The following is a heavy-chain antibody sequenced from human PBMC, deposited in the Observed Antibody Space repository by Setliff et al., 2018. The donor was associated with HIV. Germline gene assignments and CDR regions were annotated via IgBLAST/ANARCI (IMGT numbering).Heavy chain of an antibody. V-gene: IGHV1-69*10. CDR1: GGTFSSYA. J-gene: IGHJ4*02. CDR3: ASNWGSVGY. Sequence: SVKVSCKASGGTFSSYAISWVRQAPGQGLEWMGGIIPILVIANYAQKFQGRVTITADESTSTAYMELSSLRSEDTAVYYCASNWGSVGYWGQGTLVTVSS. CDR2: IIPILVIA. D-gene: IGHD7-27*01.